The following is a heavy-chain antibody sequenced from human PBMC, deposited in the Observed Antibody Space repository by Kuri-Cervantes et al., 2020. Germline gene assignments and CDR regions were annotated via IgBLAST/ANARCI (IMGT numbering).Heavy chain of an antibody. CDR3: ARDRKRGEAFDI. CDR1: GGSISSYY. CDR2: IYYSGST. D-gene: IGHD3-16*01. V-gene: IGHV4-59*12. Sequence: GSLRLSCTVSGGSISSYYWSWIRQPPGKGLEWIGYIYYSGSTYYNPSLKSRVTISVDTSKNQFSLKLSSVTAADTAVYYCARDRKRGEAFDIWGQGTMVTVSS. J-gene: IGHJ3*02.